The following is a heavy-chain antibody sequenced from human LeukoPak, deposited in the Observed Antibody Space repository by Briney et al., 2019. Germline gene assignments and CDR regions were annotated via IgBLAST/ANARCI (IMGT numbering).Heavy chain of an antibody. J-gene: IGHJ4*02. V-gene: IGHV3-30*02. CDR1: GFTFSSYG. CDR3: AKSAPTKLYDFWSGLIDY. D-gene: IGHD3-3*01. CDR2: IRYDGSNK. Sequence: GGSLRLSCAASGFTFSSYGMHWVRQAPGKGLEWVAFIRYDGSNKYYADSVKGRFTISRDNSKNTLYLQMNSLRAEDTAVYYCAKSAPTKLYDFWSGLIDYWGQGTLVTVSS.